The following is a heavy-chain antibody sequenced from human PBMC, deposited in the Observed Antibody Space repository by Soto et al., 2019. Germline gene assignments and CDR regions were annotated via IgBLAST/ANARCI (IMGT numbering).Heavy chain of an antibody. D-gene: IGHD3-22*01. J-gene: IGHJ3*02. CDR2: IYSGGST. CDR1: GFTVSSNY. CDR3: ARDGVFDSSGYLGVRAFDI. Sequence: LRLSCAASGFTVSSNYMSWVRQAPGKGLEWVSVIYSGGSTYYADSVKGRFTNSRDNSKNTLYLQMNSLRAEDTAVYYCARDGVFDSSGYLGVRAFDIWGLGTMVTVSS. V-gene: IGHV3-53*01.